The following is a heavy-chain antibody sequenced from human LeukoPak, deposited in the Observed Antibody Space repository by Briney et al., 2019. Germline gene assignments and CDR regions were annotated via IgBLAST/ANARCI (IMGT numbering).Heavy chain of an antibody. V-gene: IGHV1-18*01. J-gene: IGHJ4*02. CDR1: GYTFTTYG. CDR3: ARDGGYSSVDY. D-gene: IGHD6-25*01. CDR2: TSAYNDKT. Sequence: ASVKVSCKASGYTFTTYGISWVRQAPGQGLEWMGWTSAYNDKTKYAQKLEGRVTMTTDTSTSTAYMELRSLRSDDTAVYYCARDGGYSSVDYWGQGTLVTVSS.